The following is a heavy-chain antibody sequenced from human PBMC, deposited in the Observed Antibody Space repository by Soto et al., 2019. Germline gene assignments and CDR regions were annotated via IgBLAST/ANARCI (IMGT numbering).Heavy chain of an antibody. CDR3: ARSPGYGDIDY. CDR2: ISSDGTT. Sequence: EVQLVEAGGDFVQPGGSLRLSCAASGFTFSSYGMNWVRQVPVKGLEWVSHISSDGTTYYAESVKGRFTISRDNAKNSLYLQMNRLMVEDTAVYYCARSPGYGDIDYWGRGTLVTVSS. J-gene: IGHJ4*02. V-gene: IGHV3-48*01. D-gene: IGHD3-10*01. CDR1: GFTFSSYG.